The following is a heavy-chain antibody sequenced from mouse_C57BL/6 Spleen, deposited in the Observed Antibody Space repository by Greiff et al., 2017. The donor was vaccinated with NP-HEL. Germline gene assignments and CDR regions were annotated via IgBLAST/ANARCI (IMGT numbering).Heavy chain of an antibody. CDR2: INYDGSST. Sequence: EVKLMESEGGLVQPGSSMKLSCTASGFTFSDYYMAWVRQVPEKGLEWVANINYDGSSTYYLDSLKSRFIISRDNAKNILYLQMSSLKSEDTATYYCARVYNWYFDVWGTGTTVTVSS. CDR1: GFTFSDYY. V-gene: IGHV5-16*01. J-gene: IGHJ1*03. D-gene: IGHD2-12*01. CDR3: ARVYNWYFDV.